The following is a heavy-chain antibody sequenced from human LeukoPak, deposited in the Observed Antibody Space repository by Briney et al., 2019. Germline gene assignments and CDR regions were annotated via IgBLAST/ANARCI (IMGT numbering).Heavy chain of an antibody. J-gene: IGHJ4*02. V-gene: IGHV1-46*01. Sequence: VASVKVSCKASGYTFTSYYMNWVRQAPGRGLEWMGIINPSGGSTSYAQKFQGRVTITRDTSTSTVYMELSSLRSEDTAVYYCASDKLGGGWYNPFDYWGQETLVTVSS. CDR2: INPSGGST. CDR1: GYTFTSYY. D-gene: IGHD6-19*01. CDR3: ASDKLGGGWYNPFDY.